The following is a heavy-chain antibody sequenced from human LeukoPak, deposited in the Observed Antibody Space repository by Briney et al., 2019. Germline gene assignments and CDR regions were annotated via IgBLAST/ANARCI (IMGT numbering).Heavy chain of an antibody. V-gene: IGHV3-48*03. J-gene: IGHJ3*02. CDR2: INSSGSTI. CDR3: ARASGSYVGNDAFDI. Sequence: GGSLRLSCAASGFTFSSYEMNWVRQAPGKGLEWLSYINSSGSTIYYADSVKGRFTISRDNAKNSLYLQMYSLRAEDTAVYYCARASGSYVGNDAFDIWGQGTMVTVSS. CDR1: GFTFSSYE. D-gene: IGHD1-26*01.